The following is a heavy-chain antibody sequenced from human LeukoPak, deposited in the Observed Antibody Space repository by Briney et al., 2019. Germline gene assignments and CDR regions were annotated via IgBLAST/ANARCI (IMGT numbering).Heavy chain of an antibody. J-gene: IGHJ4*02. V-gene: IGHV3-30*18. D-gene: IGHD2-15*01. CDR1: GFIFTTHG. CDR2: ISYDGSKK. CDR3: VKRGVDCSGGSCYLDY. Sequence: GGSLRLSCAASGFIFTTHGMHWVRQAPGKGLEWVAFISYDGSKKYYADSVKGRFTISRDNSKNTLYLQMNSLRAEDTAVYYCVKRGVDCSGGSCYLDYWGQGTLVTASS.